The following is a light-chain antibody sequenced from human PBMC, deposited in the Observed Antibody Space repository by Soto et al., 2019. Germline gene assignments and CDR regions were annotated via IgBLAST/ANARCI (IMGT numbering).Light chain of an antibody. J-gene: IGLJ1*01. CDR3: CSYAGSYFYV. CDR1: SSDVGGYNY. Sequence: QSVLTQPRSVSGSPGQSVTISCTGTSSDVGGYNYVSWYQQHPGKAPKLMIYDVSKRPSGVPDRFSGSKSGNTAFLTISGLQAEDEADYYCCSYAGSYFYVFGTGTKLTVL. V-gene: IGLV2-11*01. CDR2: DVS.